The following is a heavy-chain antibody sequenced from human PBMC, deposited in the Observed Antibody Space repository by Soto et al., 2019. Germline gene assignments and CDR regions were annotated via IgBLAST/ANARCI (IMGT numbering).Heavy chain of an antibody. CDR3: TRTSAAGKNYYGMDV. CDR1: GGSISSSSYY. CDR2: IYYSGST. Sequence: ASETLSLTCTVSGGSISSSSYYWGWIRQPPGKGLEWIGSIYYSGSTYYNPSLKSRVTISVDTSKNQFSLKLSSVTAADTAMYYCTRTSAAGKNYYGMDVWGQGTTVTVSS. V-gene: IGHV4-39*01. D-gene: IGHD6-13*01. J-gene: IGHJ6*02.